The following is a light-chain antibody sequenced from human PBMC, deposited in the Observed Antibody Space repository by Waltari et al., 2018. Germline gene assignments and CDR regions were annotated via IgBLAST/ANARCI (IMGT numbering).Light chain of an antibody. J-gene: IGLJ1*01. CDR3: GTSTTTRNHV. V-gene: IGLV2-14*03. CDR1: SSDVGAYNY. Sequence: QSALTQPASVSGSPGQSITISCSGTSSDVGAYNYVCWYQHHPGKAPKLIIYYVSVRPSGVSNRFSGSKSGNTASLTISGLHTEDEADYYCGTSTTTRNHVFGTGTKVTVL. CDR2: YVS.